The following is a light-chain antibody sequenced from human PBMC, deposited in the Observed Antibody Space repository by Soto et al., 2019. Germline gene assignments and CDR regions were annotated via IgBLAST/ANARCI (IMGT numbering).Light chain of an antibody. CDR1: QSLSSN. CDR3: QQFHNWPRT. J-gene: IGKJ1*01. Sequence: EIVMTQSPATLSVSTGERATLSCRASQSLSSNLAWYQQKPGQAPRLLIYGASTRATGIPARFSGSGSGTEFTLTITSLQSEDFAVYYCQQFHNWPRTFGQGTKV. V-gene: IGKV3-15*01. CDR2: GAS.